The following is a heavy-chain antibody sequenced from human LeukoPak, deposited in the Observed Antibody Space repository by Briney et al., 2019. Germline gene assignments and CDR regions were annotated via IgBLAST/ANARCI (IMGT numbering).Heavy chain of an antibody. V-gene: IGHV2-5*02. CDR1: GFSLSTSGVG. J-gene: IGHJ3*02. D-gene: IGHD2-15*01. CDR3: AHYCSGGSCYAFDI. CDR2: IYWDDDK. Sequence: ESGPTLVKPTQTLALTCTFSGFSLSTSGVGVGWIRQPPGKALEWLALIYWDDDKRYSPSLKSRLTITKDTSKNQVVLIMTNMDPVDTATYYCAHYCSGGSCYAFDIWGQGTMVTVSS.